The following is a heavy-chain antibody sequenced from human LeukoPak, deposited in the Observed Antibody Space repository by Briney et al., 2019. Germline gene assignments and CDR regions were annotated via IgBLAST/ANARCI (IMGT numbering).Heavy chain of an antibody. CDR2: IKQDGSEK. D-gene: IGHD1-26*01. Sequence: GGSLRLSCAASGFTFSSYWMSWVRQAPGKGLEWVANIKQDGSEKYYVDSVKGRFTISRDNAKNSLYLQMNSLRVEDTAVYYCARDQYSGSYYYWYFDLWGRGTLVTVSS. CDR3: ARDQYSGSYYYWYFDL. V-gene: IGHV3-7*01. CDR1: GFTFSSYW. J-gene: IGHJ2*01.